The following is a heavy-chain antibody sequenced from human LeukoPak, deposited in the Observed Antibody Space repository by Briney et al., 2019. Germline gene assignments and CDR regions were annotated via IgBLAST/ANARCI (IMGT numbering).Heavy chain of an antibody. Sequence: PGGSLRLSCAATGFIFSSHWMSWVRQAPGKGLEWVANLKKDGSEKHYVDSVKGRFTISRDNAKSSLYLEMNSLRAEDTAVYYCARDGNSDWLIWGDYWGQGTLVTVSS. J-gene: IGHJ4*02. CDR2: LKKDGSEK. CDR1: GFIFSSHW. V-gene: IGHV3-7*01. CDR3: ARDGNSDWLIWGDY. D-gene: IGHD3-9*01.